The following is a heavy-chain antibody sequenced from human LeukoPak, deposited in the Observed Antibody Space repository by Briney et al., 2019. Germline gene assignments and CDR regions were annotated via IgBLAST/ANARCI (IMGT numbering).Heavy chain of an antibody. CDR2: ISPNSGGT. CDR3: ARDTVVVVAVSSPLTWFDP. V-gene: IGHV1-2*02. Sequence: ASVKVSCKASGYTFTGYYMHWVRQAPEQGLEWTGWISPNSGGTNYAQKFQGRVTMTRDTSISTAYMELSRLRSDDTAVYYCARDTVVVVAVSSPLTWFDPWGQGTLVTVSS. CDR1: GYTFTGYY. J-gene: IGHJ5*02. D-gene: IGHD2-15*01.